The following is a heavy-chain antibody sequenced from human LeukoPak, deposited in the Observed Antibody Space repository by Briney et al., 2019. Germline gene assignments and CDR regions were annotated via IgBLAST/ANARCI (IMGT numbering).Heavy chain of an antibody. Sequence: PSETLSRTCTVSGGSISSGGYYWSWIRQHPGKGLEWIGYIYYSGSTYYNPSLKSRVTISVDTSKNQFSLKLSSVTAADTAVYYCARDGGGWPYYYYGMDVWGQGTTVTVSS. J-gene: IGHJ6*02. CDR1: GGSISSGGYY. CDR3: ARDGGGWPYYYYGMDV. V-gene: IGHV4-31*03. CDR2: IYYSGST. D-gene: IGHD6-19*01.